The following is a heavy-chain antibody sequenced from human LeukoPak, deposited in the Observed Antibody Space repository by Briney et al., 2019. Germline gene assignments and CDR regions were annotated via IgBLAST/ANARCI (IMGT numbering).Heavy chain of an antibody. CDR3: AKDRGGSGSFYYMDV. CDR1: GFTFSSYG. V-gene: IGHV3-30*18. CDR2: ISYDGSNK. J-gene: IGHJ6*03. D-gene: IGHD3-10*01. Sequence: GGFLRLSCVASGFTFSSYGMHWVRQAPGKGLEWVAVISYDGSNKYYADSVKGRFTISRDNSKNTLYLQMNSLRAEDTAVYCCAKDRGGSGSFYYMDVWGKGTTVTVSS.